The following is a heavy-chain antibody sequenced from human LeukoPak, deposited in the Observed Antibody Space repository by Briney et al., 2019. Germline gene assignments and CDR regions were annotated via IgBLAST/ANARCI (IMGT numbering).Heavy chain of an antibody. V-gene: IGHV4-38-2*01. CDR2: IFHSGNS. J-gene: IGHJ4*02. D-gene: IGHD4-17*01. CDR1: SYSISSGSY. Sequence: PSETLSLTCAVSSYSISSGSYWGWIRQSPGKGLEWVGSIFHSGNSYYNPSLKSRLTMSVDTSKKQFSLKLTSVTAADTALYYCARVTYVDDMLYQYFDYWGQGILVTVSS. CDR3: ARVTYVDDMLYQYFDY.